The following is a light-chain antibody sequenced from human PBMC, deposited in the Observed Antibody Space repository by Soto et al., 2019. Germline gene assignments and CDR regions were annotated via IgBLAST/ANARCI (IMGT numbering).Light chain of an antibody. Sequence: QSALTQPASVSGSPGQSITISYTGTSSDVGGYNYVSWYQQHPGKAPKLMIYDVSNRPSGVSNRFSGSKSGNTASLTISGLQAEDEADYYCSSYTSSSTDVVFGGGTKVTVL. CDR2: DVS. CDR1: SSDVGGYNY. J-gene: IGLJ2*01. V-gene: IGLV2-14*01. CDR3: SSYTSSSTDVV.